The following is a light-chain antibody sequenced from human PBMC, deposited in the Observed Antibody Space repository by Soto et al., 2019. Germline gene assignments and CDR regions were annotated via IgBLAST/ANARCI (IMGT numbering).Light chain of an antibody. Sequence: EVVLTQSPVTLSLSPGERATLSCRASQSFRGLLAWYQQKPGQAPRLLIYDAYNRATGIPPRFSGSGSGTDFTLTISSLEPEDSAVYYCQQRHMWPITFGQGT. CDR3: QQRHMWPIT. V-gene: IGKV3-11*01. J-gene: IGKJ5*01. CDR1: QSFRGL. CDR2: DAY.